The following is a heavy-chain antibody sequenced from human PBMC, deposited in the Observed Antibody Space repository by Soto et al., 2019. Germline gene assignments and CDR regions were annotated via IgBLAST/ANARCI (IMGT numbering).Heavy chain of an antibody. CDR1: GLTSSRYW. Sequence: GGSLRLSCVASGLTSSRYWMSWVRQAPGKGLEWVANIKEDGGKTYYVDSVKGRFTISRDNAKNSVYLQMNSLRVEDTAVYYCSRDYYGPGPDWGQGTLVTVSS. V-gene: IGHV3-7*04. D-gene: IGHD3-22*01. CDR3: SRDYYGPGPD. CDR2: IKEDGGKT. J-gene: IGHJ4*02.